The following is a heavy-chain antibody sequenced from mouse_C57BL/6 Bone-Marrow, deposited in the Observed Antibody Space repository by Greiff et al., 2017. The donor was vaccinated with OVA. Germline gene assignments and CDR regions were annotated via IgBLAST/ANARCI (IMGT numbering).Heavy chain of an antibody. CDR3: ARDDYHYAMDY. Sequence: EVKLVESGGGLVQSGRSLRLSCATSGFTFSDFYMEWVRQAPGKGLEWIAASRNKANDYTTEYSASVKGRFIVSRDTSQSILYLQMNALRAEDTAIYYCARDDYHYAMDYWGQGTSVTVSS. V-gene: IGHV7-1*01. CDR2: SRNKANDYTT. CDR1: GFTFSDFY. J-gene: IGHJ4*01. D-gene: IGHD1-1*01.